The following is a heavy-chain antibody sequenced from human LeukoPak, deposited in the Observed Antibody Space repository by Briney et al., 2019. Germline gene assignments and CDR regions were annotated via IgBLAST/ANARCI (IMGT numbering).Heavy chain of an antibody. CDR2: IRSKVNSYAT. J-gene: IGHJ4*02. D-gene: IGHD6-19*01. V-gene: IGHV3-73*01. CDR1: GFTFSDSA. CDR3: TRLDISSGWSFDY. Sequence: GGSLRLSCAASGFTFSDSAIHWVRQAFGKGLEWVGRIRSKVNSYATAYAASVKGRFTISRDDSKNTAYLQMDSLKTEDTAVYYCTRLDISSGWSFDYWGQGTLVTASS.